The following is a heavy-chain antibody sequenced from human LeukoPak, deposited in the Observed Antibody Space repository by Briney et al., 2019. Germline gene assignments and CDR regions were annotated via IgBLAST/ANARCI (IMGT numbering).Heavy chain of an antibody. CDR1: GYTFTSYG. V-gene: IGHV1-18*01. J-gene: IGHJ4*02. Sequence: ASVKVSCKASGYTFTSYGISWVRQAPGQGLEWMGWISAYNGNTNYAQKLQGRVTMTTDTSTSTAYMELRSLRSDDTAVYYCARQGLGWLPHRGFDYWGQGTLVTVSS. D-gene: IGHD3-22*01. CDR3: ARQGLGWLPHRGFDY. CDR2: ISAYNGNT.